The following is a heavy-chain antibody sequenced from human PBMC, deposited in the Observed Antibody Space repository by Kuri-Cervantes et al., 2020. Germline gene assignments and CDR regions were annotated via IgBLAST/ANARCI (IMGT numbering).Heavy chain of an antibody. CDR2: ISGSGGST. D-gene: IGHD3-22*01. V-gene: IGHV3-23*01. Sequence: GGSLRLSCAASGFTVSSNYMSWVRQAPGKGLEWVSAISGSGGSTYYADSVKGRFTISRDNSKNTLYLQMNSLRAEDTAVYYCGGGYYGSSGYYLGVGYWGQGTLVTVSS. CDR3: GGGYYGSSGYYLGVGY. CDR1: GFTVSSNY. J-gene: IGHJ4*02.